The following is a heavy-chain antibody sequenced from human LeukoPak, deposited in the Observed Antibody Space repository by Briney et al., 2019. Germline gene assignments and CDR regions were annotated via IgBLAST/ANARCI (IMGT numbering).Heavy chain of an antibody. J-gene: IGHJ4*02. CDR3: AKGGLRDGYSYAF. CDR1: GLIFSGSW. Sequence: SGGSLRLSCAASGLIFSGSWMNWVRQAPGKGLEWVSAISGSGGSTYYADSVNGRFTISRDNSKNTLSLQMNSLRAADTAVYYCAKGGLRDGYSYAFWGQGTLITVSS. D-gene: IGHD5-24*01. V-gene: IGHV3-23*01. CDR2: ISGSGGST.